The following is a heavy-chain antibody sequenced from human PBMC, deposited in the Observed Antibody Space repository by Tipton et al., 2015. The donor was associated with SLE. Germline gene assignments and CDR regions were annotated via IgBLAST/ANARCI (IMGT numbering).Heavy chain of an antibody. J-gene: IGHJ4*02. V-gene: IGHV1-18*01. CDR2: ISAYNGNT. D-gene: IGHD1-26*01. CDR3: Y. CDR1: GGTFSSYA. Sequence: QLVQSGAEVKKPGSSVKVSCKASGGTFSSYAISWVRQAPGQGLEWMGWISAYNGNTNYAQKLQGRVSMTTDTAVYYCARGSSPIGVGAIVAGFRYWGQGTLVTVSS.